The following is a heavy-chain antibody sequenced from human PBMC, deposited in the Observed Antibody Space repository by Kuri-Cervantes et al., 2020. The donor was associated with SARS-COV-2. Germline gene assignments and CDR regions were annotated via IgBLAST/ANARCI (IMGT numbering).Heavy chain of an antibody. CDR2: IKQDGSEK. J-gene: IGHJ4*02. D-gene: IGHD3-10*01. CDR1: GFTFSSYW. Sequence: GGSLRLSCAAAGFTFSSYWMSWVRQAPGKGLEWVANIKQDGSEKYYVDSVKGRFTISRDNAKNSLYLQMNSLKAEDTAVYYRARDSGYGSGSSYPANWGQGTLVTVSS. CDR3: ARDSGYGSGSSYPAN. V-gene: IGHV3-7*01.